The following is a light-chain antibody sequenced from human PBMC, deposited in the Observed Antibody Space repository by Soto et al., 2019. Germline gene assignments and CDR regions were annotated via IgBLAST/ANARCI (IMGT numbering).Light chain of an antibody. CDR3: SSWDDSLSGVV. CDR2: NTN. Sequence: QSVLTQPPSASGTRGRRVTISCSGSSSNIGGNPVNWYQQLPGTAPKLLIYNTNERPSGVPDRLSGSKSGTSASLAISGLRSEDEADYYCSSWDDSLSGVVFGGGTKFTVL. V-gene: IGLV1-47*02. J-gene: IGLJ2*01. CDR1: SSNIGGNP.